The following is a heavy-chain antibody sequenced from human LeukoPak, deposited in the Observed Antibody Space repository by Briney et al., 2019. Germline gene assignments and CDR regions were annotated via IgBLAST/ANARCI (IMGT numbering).Heavy chain of an antibody. CDR3: ARHGTISSESYFDY. J-gene: IGHJ4*02. D-gene: IGHD1-14*01. Sequence: PSETLSLTCSVSGGSVSSYYWSWIRQSPGKGLEWIGYIHSSGRTNYNPSLKSRVTGFVDTSKNQVSLRLSSVSAADTAVYYCARHGTISSESYFDYWGQGALVIVSS. CDR2: IHSSGRT. CDR1: GGSVSSYY. V-gene: IGHV4-4*08.